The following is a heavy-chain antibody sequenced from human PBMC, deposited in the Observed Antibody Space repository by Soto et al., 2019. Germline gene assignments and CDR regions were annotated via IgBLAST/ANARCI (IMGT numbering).Heavy chain of an antibody. CDR1: GGSISSGDYY. CDR3: ARRLGTNNWYFDL. D-gene: IGHD1-26*01. J-gene: IGHJ2*01. Sequence: QVQLQESGPGLVNPSQTLSLTCTVSGGSISSGDYYWSWIRQPPGKGLEWIGYIYNSGSTFYNPSLKSRVTISVDTYKNQFSLKLSSVTAADTAVYYCARRLGTNNWYFDLWGRGTLVTVSS. V-gene: IGHV4-30-4*01. CDR2: IYNSGST.